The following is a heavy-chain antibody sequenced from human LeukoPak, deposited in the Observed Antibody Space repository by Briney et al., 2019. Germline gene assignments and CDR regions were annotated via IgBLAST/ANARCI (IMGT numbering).Heavy chain of an antibody. CDR3: AREKAAAATPYYYYGMDV. J-gene: IGHJ6*04. V-gene: IGHV3-21*01. CDR2: ISSSSSYI. D-gene: IGHD6-13*01. CDR1: GFTFSSYS. Sequence: GGSLRLSCAASGFTFSSYSMNSVRQAPGKGLEWVSSISSSSSYIYYADSVKGRFTISRDNAKNSLYLQMNSLRAEDTAVYYCAREKAAAATPYYYYGMDVWGKGTTVTVSS.